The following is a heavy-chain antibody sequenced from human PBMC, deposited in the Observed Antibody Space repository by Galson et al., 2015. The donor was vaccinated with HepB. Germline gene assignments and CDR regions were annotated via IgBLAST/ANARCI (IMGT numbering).Heavy chain of an antibody. V-gene: IGHV3-23*01. CDR1: GFTFSSYA. J-gene: IGHJ4*02. Sequence: SLRLSCAASGFTFSSYAMSWVRQAPGKGLEWVSAISGSGGSTYYADSVKGRFTISRDNSKNTLYLQMNSLRAEDTAVYYCAKDLWKISPRPPANHDYWGQGTLVTVSS. CDR2: ISGSGGST. D-gene: IGHD1-14*01. CDR3: AKDLWKISPRPPANHDY.